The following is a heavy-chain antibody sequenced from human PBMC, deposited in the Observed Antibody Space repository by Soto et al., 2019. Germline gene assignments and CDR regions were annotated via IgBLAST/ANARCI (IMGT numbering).Heavy chain of an antibody. CDR1: GGTFSSYA. Sequence: ASVKVSCKASGGTFSSYAISWVRQAPGQGLECMGGIIPVFGTANYAQKFQGRVTINADESTSTVYMELSSLRSEDTAVYYCARGWNDFPHWGQGTLVTVSS. J-gene: IGHJ1*01. V-gene: IGHV1-69*13. CDR2: IIPVFGTA. CDR3: ARGWNDFPH. D-gene: IGHD1-1*01.